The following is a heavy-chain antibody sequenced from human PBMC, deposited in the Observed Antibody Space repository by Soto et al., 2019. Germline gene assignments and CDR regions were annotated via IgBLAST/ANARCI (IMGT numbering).Heavy chain of an antibody. CDR3: ARQQLEYLVSWFDP. CDR1: GFTFSSYS. Sequence: GGSLRLSCAASGFTFSSYSMNWVRQAPGKGLEWVSSISSSSSYIYYADSVKGRFTISRDNAKNSLYLQMNSLRAEDTAVYYCARQQLEYLVSWFDPWGQGTLVTVSS. V-gene: IGHV3-21*01. D-gene: IGHD1-1*01. CDR2: ISSSSSYI. J-gene: IGHJ5*02.